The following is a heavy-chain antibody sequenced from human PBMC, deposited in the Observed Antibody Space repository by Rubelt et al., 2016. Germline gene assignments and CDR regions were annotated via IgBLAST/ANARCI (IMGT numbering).Heavy chain of an antibody. D-gene: IGHD4-17*01. CDR3: ATGTTVTTGLAY. Sequence: QVQLQESGPGLVKPSETLSLTCAVSGVSISPYYWTWIRQPPGKGLEWIGNIYYSGSTNYNPSLKSRVTISVDTSKNQFSLKLSSVTAADTAVYYCATGTTVTTGLAYWGQGTLVTVSS. CDR1: GVSISPYY. CDR2: IYYSGST. V-gene: IGHV4-59*01. J-gene: IGHJ4*02.